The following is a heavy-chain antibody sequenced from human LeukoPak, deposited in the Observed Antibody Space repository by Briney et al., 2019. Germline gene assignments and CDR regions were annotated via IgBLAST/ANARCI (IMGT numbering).Heavy chain of an antibody. CDR3: ARGHGYYDFWSGYYGAIWFDP. CDR1: GVSISSGDYY. J-gene: IGHJ5*02. Sequence: NSSETLSLTCTVSGVSISSGDYYWSWIRQPIGKGLEWIGYIYYSGSTYYNPSLKSRVTISVDTSKNQFSLKLSSVTAADTAVYYCARGHGYYDFWSGYYGAIWFDPWGQGTLVTVSS. V-gene: IGHV4-30-4*01. D-gene: IGHD3-3*01. CDR2: IYYSGST.